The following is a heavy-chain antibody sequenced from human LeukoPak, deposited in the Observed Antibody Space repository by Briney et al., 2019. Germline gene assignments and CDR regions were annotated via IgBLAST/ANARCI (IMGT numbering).Heavy chain of an antibody. J-gene: IGHJ4*02. D-gene: IGHD3-22*01. CDR2: IKQDGSEK. V-gene: IGHV3-7*01. Sequence: GGSRRLSCAASGFTFSSYWMNWVRQAPGKGLEWVANIKQDGSEKYYVDSVKGRFTISRDNAKNSLYLQMNSLRAEDTAVYFCARDQRTYYSDSSGYYYVDYYFDYWGQGTLVTVSS. CDR1: GFTFSSYW. CDR3: ARDQRTYYSDSSGYYYVDYYFDY.